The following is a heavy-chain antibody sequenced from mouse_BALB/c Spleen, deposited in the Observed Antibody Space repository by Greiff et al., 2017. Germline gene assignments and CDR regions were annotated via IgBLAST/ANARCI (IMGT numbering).Heavy chain of an antibody. J-gene: IGHJ4*01. D-gene: IGHD4-1*01. V-gene: IGHV1-9*01. CDR1: GYTFSSYW. Sequence: QVQLQQSGAELMKPGASVKISCKATGYTFSSYWIEWVKQRPGHGLEWIGEILPGSGSTNYNEKFKGKATFTADTSSNTAYMQLSSLTSEDSAVYYCARCDWDYYAMDYWGQGTSVTVAS. CDR2: ILPGSGST. CDR3: ARCDWDYYAMDY.